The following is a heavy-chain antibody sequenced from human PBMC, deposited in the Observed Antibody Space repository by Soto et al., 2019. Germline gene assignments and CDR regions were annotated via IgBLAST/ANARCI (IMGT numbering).Heavy chain of an antibody. D-gene: IGHD3-3*01. CDR3: ASDRLTKYGEGHLYYFDY. J-gene: IGHJ4*02. Sequence: SATLSLTCTVSGGSITNTSYYWGWIRQPPGKGLEWMGSIYYSGTTYNNPSLKSRVTMSIDTSKNQFSLTLSSVTAADTAVYYCASDRLTKYGEGHLYYFDYWGQGALVTVSS. CDR2: IYYSGTT. CDR1: GGSITNTSYY. V-gene: IGHV4-39*01.